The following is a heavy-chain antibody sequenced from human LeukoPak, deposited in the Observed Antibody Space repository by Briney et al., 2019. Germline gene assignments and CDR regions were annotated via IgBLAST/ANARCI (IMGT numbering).Heavy chain of an antibody. D-gene: IGHD6-19*01. Sequence: AGGSLRLSCAASGFTFSSYAVSWVRQAPGKGLEWVSAITGSGGYTYNADSVKGRLTISRDNFKNTLYLQMNSLRAEDTAVYYCAKVGVAGGYYWFDPWGQGTLVTVSS. CDR1: GFTFSSYA. J-gene: IGHJ5*02. CDR2: ITGSGGYT. V-gene: IGHV3-23*01. CDR3: AKVGVAGGYYWFDP.